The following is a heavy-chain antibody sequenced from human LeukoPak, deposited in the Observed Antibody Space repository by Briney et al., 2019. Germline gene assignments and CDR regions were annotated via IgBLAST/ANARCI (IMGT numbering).Heavy chain of an antibody. CDR1: GGTFSSYA. CDR2: NIPIFGTA. Sequence: ASVKVSCKASGGTFSSYAISWVRQAPGQGLEWMGGNIPIFGTANYAQKFQGRVTITADESTSTAYKELSSLRSEDTAVYYCARLAYYYDSSGYSNYYYYGMDVWGQGTTVTVSS. CDR3: ARLAYYYDSSGYSNYYYYGMDV. V-gene: IGHV1-69*01. J-gene: IGHJ6*02. D-gene: IGHD3-22*01.